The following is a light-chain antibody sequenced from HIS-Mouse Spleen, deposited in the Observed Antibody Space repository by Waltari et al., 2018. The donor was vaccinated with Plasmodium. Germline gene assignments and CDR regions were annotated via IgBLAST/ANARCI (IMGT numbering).Light chain of an antibody. J-gene: IGLJ2*01. CDR3: SSYAGSNNLV. V-gene: IGLV2-8*01. CDR2: EVS. CDR1: SSDVGGYNY. Sequence: QSALTQPPSASGSPGQSVTIPCTGTSSDVGGYNYVSWYQQHPGKAPKRMIYEVSKRPAGGPDGFSGTKSGNRASLTVSGLQAEDEADYYCSSYAGSNNLVFGGGTKLTVL.